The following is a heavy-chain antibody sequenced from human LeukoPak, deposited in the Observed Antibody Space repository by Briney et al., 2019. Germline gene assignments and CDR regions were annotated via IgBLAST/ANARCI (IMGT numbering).Heavy chain of an antibody. J-gene: IGHJ4*02. Sequence: GGSLRLSCAASGFAFSSYVLHWVRRAPGKGPEWVSAIGTGGDTYYADSVMGRFTISRDNAKKSLYLQMNSLIAEDMAVYYCARVDRVQQLVRFDYWGQGTLVTVSS. CDR3: ARVDRVQQLVRFDY. V-gene: IGHV3-47*02. D-gene: IGHD6-6*01. CDR1: GFAFSSYV. CDR2: IGTGGDT.